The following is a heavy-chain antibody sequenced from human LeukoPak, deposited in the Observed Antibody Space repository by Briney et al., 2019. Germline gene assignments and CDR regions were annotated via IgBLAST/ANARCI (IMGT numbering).Heavy chain of an antibody. CDR3: ARGGDSSGYYSRLGY. J-gene: IGHJ4*02. CDR2: IKEDGSER. Sequence: GGSLRLSCEGSAFIFSGHWMNWVRQTPGKGLEWVASIKEDGSERQYVDSVKGRFSISRDNTKGSLFLQLNSLRAEDTAVYYCARGGDSSGYYSRLGYWGQGTLVTVSS. V-gene: IGHV3-7*03. D-gene: IGHD3-22*01. CDR1: AFIFSGHW.